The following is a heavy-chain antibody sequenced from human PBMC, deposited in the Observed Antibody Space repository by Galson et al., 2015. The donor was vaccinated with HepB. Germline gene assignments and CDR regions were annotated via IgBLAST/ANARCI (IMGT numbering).Heavy chain of an antibody. CDR2: ISYDGSNK. D-gene: IGHD2-2*01. CDR1: GFTFSSYA. CDR3: ARVSRDKRGGGPVAHCSSTSCQKNYFDY. Sequence: SLRLSCAASGFTFSSYAMHWVRQAPGKGLEWVAVISYDGSNKYYADSVKGRFTISRDNSKNTLYLQMNSLRAEDTAVYYCARVSRDKRGGGPVAHCSSTSCQKNYFDYWGQGTLVTVSS. J-gene: IGHJ4*02. V-gene: IGHV3-30*04.